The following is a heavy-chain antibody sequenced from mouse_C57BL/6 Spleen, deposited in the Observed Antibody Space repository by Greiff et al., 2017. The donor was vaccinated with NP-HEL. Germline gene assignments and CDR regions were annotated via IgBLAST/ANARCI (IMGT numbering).Heavy chain of an antibody. V-gene: IGHV1-76*01. D-gene: IGHD1-1*01. CDR3: ARGFYYGSSYWYFDV. CDR2: IYPGSGNT. Sequence: VQLQQSGAELVRPGASVKLSCKASGYTFTDYYINWVKQRPGQGLEWIARIYPGSGNTYYNEKFKGKATLTAEKSSSTAYMQLSSLTSEDSAVYFCARGFYYGSSYWYFDVWGTGTTVTVSS. J-gene: IGHJ1*03. CDR1: GYTFTDYY.